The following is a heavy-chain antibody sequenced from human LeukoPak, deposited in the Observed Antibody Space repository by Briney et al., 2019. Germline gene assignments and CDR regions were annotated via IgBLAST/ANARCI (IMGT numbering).Heavy chain of an antibody. CDR1: GGSFSGYY. J-gene: IGHJ4*02. Sequence: SETLSLTCALYGGSFSGYYWSWLRQPPGKGLEWLGEINHSGSTNYNPSLKSRVTISVDTSKNQFSLKLSSVTAADTAVYYCARVRDTYYYDSSGQQFDYWGQGTLVTVSS. D-gene: IGHD3-22*01. CDR2: INHSGST. V-gene: IGHV4-34*01. CDR3: ARVRDTYYYDSSGQQFDY.